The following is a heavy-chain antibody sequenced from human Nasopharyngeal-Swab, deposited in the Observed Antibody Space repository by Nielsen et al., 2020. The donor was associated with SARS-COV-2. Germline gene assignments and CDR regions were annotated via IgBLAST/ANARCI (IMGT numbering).Heavy chain of an antibody. CDR2: ISTDGSGT. J-gene: IGHJ4*02. Sequence: GESLKISCSASGFTFSSYWMHWVLQLPGKGLVWVPRISTDGSGTNYADSVKGRFTVSRDNAKNTLYLQMNSLRAEDTAVYYCARREGFCSGGTCYLDYWGQGTLVTVSS. D-gene: IGHD2-15*01. CDR1: GFTFSSYW. V-gene: IGHV3-74*01. CDR3: ARREGFCSGGTCYLDY.